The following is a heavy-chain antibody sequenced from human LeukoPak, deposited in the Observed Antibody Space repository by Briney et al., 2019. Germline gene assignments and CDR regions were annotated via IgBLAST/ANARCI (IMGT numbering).Heavy chain of an antibody. CDR2: ISVYNGNT. J-gene: IGHJ4*02. V-gene: IGHV1-18*01. D-gene: IGHD2-15*01. CDR3: ARCHVGSWYLA. CDR1: GYTFTNYG. Sequence: ASVKVSCKASGYTFTNYGISWVRQAPGQGLEWMGWISVYNGNTNYAQKLQGRVTMTTDTSTSTAYMELRSLRSDDTAVCYCARCHVGSWYLAWGQGTLVTVSS.